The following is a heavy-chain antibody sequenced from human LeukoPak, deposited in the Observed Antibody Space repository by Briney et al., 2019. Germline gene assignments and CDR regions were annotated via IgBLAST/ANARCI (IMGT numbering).Heavy chain of an antibody. J-gene: IGHJ4*02. CDR3: ARRMTAASKCFDY. CDR1: GFTFSSYS. V-gene: IGHV3-23*01. CDR2: ITSDTGPT. D-gene: IGHD2/OR15-2a*01. Sequence: GGSLRLSCAASGFTFSSYSFTWVRQTPGKGLEWVSTITSDTGPTYYTDSVKGRFTVSRDSSKNTLYLQMNSLRADDTAIYFCARRMTAASKCFDYWGQGTLVTVSS.